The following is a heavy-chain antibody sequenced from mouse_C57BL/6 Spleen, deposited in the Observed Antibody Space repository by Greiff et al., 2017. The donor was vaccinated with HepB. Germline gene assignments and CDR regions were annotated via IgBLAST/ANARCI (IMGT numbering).Heavy chain of an antibody. CDR3: ARLDYGSSYEFAY. CDR1: GYAFSSSW. Sequence: VQLQESGPELVKPGASVKISCKASGYAFSSSWMNWVKQRPGKGLEWIGRIYPGDGDTNYNGKFKGKATLTADKSSSTAYMQLSSLTSEDSAVYFCARLDYGSSYEFAYWGQGTLVTVSA. V-gene: IGHV1-82*01. J-gene: IGHJ3*01. CDR2: IYPGDGDT. D-gene: IGHD1-1*01.